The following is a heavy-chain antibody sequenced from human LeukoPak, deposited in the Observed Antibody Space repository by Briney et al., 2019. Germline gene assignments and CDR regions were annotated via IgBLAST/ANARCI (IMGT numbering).Heavy chain of an antibody. CDR3: ARGTASSQYTGYDSPTFDN. CDR2: INHSWST. V-gene: IGHV4-34*01. CDR1: GGSITGYY. D-gene: IGHD5-12*01. Sequence: SGTLSLSCTVSGGSITGYYWSGIRHPPGKGLVEIGEINHSWSTNYNAALKSRVTISVDTAKNQFSLKLSSVTTAETAVYYSARGTASSQYTGYDSPTFDNWGQGTLVTVSS. J-gene: IGHJ4*02.